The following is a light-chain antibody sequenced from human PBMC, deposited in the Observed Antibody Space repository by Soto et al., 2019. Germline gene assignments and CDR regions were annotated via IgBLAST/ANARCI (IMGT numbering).Light chain of an antibody. Sequence: DIQMTQSPSSLSASVGDRVTITCRASQSISSYLNWYQQKPGKAPKLLIYAASSLQSGVPSRFSSSGSGTDFTRTISSLQPEDFATYYCQQSYSTPYTFCQGTKLEIK. J-gene: IGKJ2*01. V-gene: IGKV1-39*01. CDR3: QQSYSTPYT. CDR2: AAS. CDR1: QSISSY.